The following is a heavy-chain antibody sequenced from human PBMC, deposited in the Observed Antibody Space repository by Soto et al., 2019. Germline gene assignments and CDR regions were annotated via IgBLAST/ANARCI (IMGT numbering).Heavy chain of an antibody. J-gene: IGHJ4*02. Sequence: PGGSLSLSCAASGFTFSNAWMSWVRQAPGKGLEWVGRIKSKTDGGSTDYAAPVKSRVTISRDASKNTLSLKMSSVNAEDTAVYYCTTEGYYIVVVTGISDFDYWGQGTLVTVSS. D-gene: IGHD2-21*02. CDR2: IKSKTDGGST. V-gene: IGHV3-15*05. CDR1: GFTFSNAW. CDR3: TTEGYYIVVVTGISDFDY.